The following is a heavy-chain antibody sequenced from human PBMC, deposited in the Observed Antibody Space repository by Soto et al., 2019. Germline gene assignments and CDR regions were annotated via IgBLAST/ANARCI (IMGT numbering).Heavy chain of an antibody. CDR2: IFYSGIN. D-gene: IGHD3-16*01. CDR1: RGSISRGGYY. CDR3: ARGLISDTP. J-gene: IGHJ5*02. Sequence: TLPLTCTVSRGSISRGGYYLCWLRYRPEEGLEWIGSIFYSGINHYNPSLRSRCSMSVDTSKRQLSLRLSFVTVADTAIYYCARGLISDTPWGQGT. V-gene: IGHV4-31*03.